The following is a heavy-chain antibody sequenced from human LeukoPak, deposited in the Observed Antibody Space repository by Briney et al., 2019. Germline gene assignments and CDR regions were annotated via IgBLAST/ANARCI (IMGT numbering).Heavy chain of an antibody. CDR2: IYYSGST. CDR3: ARSYYDFWSGYYPDY. D-gene: IGHD3-3*01. CDR1: GGSISSGSYY. Sequence: SQTLSLTCTVSGGSISSGSYYWGWIRQPPGKGLEWIGSIYYSGSTYYNPSLKSRVTISVDTSKNQFSLKLSSVTAADTAVYYCARSYYDFWSGYYPDYWGQGTLVTVSS. V-gene: IGHV4-39*07. J-gene: IGHJ4*02.